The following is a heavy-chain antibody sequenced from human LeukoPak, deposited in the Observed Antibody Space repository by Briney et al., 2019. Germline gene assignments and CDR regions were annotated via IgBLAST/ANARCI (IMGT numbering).Heavy chain of an antibody. CDR1: GYTFTGYY. Sequence: ASVKVSCKASGYTFTGYYMHWVRQAPGQGLEWVGWINPNSGGTNYAQKFQGRVTMTRDTSISTAYMELSRLRSDDTAVYYCARDLRGYCSSTSCSHGFPFDYWGQGTLVTVSS. J-gene: IGHJ4*02. D-gene: IGHD2-2*01. CDR2: INPNSGGT. CDR3: ARDLRGYCSSTSCSHGFPFDY. V-gene: IGHV1-2*02.